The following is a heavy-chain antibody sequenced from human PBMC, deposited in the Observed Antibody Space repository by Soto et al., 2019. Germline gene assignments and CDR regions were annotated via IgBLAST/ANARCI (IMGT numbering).Heavy chain of an antibody. CDR2: IFSNDEK. CDR1: GFSLSNARMG. CDR3: ARTTSALLWFGERVDYGIDV. D-gene: IGHD3-10*01. J-gene: IGHJ6*02. Sequence: QVTLKESGPVLVKPTETLTLTCTVSGFSLSNARMGVSWIRQPPGKALEWLAHIFSNDEKSYSTSLKSRLTTSKDTSKSQVVLTMTNMDPVDTATYCCARTTSALLWFGERVDYGIDVWGQRTTVTVSS. V-gene: IGHV2-26*01.